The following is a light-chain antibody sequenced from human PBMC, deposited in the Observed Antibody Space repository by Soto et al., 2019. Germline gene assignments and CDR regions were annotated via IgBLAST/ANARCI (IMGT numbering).Light chain of an antibody. CDR1: SSDVGSYNL. Sequence: QSALTQPASVSGSPGQSITISCTGTSSDVGSYNLVSWYQQHPGKAPKLMIYAVSNRPSGVSNRFSGSKSGNTASLTISGLQAEYEADYYCSSYTSSSTLLFGGGTQLTVL. CDR2: AVS. J-gene: IGLJ2*01. CDR3: SSYTSSSTLL. V-gene: IGLV2-14*02.